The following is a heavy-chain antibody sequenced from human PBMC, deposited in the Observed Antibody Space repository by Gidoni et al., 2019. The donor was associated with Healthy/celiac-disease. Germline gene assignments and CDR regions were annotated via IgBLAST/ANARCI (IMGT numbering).Heavy chain of an antibody. CDR3: ARHRASRAAHPYYGMDV. D-gene: IGHD6-6*01. J-gene: IGHJ6*02. CDR1: GSSFTSYW. CDR2: IYPGDSDT. V-gene: IGHV5-51*01. Sequence: DVQLVQFGAEVKKPGESLMSYCTGSGSSFTSYWFGWVRQMPGKGLEWMGIIYPGDSDTRYSPSFQGQVTISADKSISTAYLQWSSLKASDTAMYYCARHRASRAAHPYYGMDVWGQGTTVTVSS.